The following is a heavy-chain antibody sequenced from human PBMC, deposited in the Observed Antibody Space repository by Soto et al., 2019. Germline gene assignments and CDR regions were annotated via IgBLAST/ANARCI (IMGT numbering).Heavy chain of an antibody. D-gene: IGHD3-10*01. CDR2: INPNSGGT. Sequence: QVQLVQSGAEVKKPGASVKVSCKASGYTFTGYYMHWVRQAPGQGLEWMGWINPNSGGTNYAQKFQGWFTMTRGTSISTAYMERSRLRSDDTAVYYCAREARDGGTYGMDVWGQGTTVTVSS. CDR3: AREARDGGTYGMDV. J-gene: IGHJ6*02. V-gene: IGHV1-2*04. CDR1: GYTFTGYY.